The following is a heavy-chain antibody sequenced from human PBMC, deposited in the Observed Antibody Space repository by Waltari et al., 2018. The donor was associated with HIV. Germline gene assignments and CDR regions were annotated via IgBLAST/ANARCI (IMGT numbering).Heavy chain of an antibody. CDR3: ARLRFHSLYYFDS. CDR2: IYYSGTA. Sequence: QLHLQESGPGLVKPSETLSLTCSVSGASISSSSYYWAWILQPPGKGLEWIGAIYYSGTAYYNPSVKSRVSASLDASKNELSLKLTSVTATDTALYYCARLRFHSLYYFDSWGPGILVTVSS. V-gene: IGHV4-39*01. J-gene: IGHJ4*02. D-gene: IGHD3-16*01. CDR1: GASISSSSYY.